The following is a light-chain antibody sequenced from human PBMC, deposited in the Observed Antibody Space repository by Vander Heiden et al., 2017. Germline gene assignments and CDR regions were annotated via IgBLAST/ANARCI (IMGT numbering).Light chain of an antibody. J-gene: IGLJ2*01. CDR1: SSNIGDGYD. CDR2: GNS. CDR3: QSYDSSLSGHVV. V-gene: IGLV1-40*01. Sequence: QSVLTQPPSVSGAPGPRVTIPCPGPSSNIGDGYDVHWHQKPPATAPKPLIYGNSKRPAGVPDRCSGSKAGTSASLAITGLQAEDEADYYCQSYDSSLSGHVVFGGGTKLTVL.